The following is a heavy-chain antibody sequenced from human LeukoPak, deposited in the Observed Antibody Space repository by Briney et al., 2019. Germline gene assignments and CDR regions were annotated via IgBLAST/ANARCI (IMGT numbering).Heavy chain of an antibody. CDR2: INPNSGGT. D-gene: IGHD6-19*01. CDR3: ARGCCGWYYFDY. J-gene: IGHJ4*02. Sequence: ASVKVSCTASGYTFTGYYMHWVRQAPGQGLEWMGWINPNSGGTNYAQKFQGRVTMTRDTSISTAYMELNSLRAEDTAVYYCARGCCGWYYFDYWGQGTLVTVSS. CDR1: GYTFTGYY. V-gene: IGHV1-2*02.